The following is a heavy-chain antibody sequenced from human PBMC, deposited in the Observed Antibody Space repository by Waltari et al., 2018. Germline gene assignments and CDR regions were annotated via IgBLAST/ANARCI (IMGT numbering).Heavy chain of an antibody. CDR3: ARGWIGTTSLGHDGMDV. J-gene: IGHJ6*02. CDR2: IYTGGDT. D-gene: IGHD4-17*01. CDR1: GFTVSTNY. Sequence: EVQLMESGGGLIQPGGSLRLSCAVSGFTVSTNYMSWVRQAPGKGVEGVSVIYTGGDTYYADSVRGRFSISRDNFKNTLYLQMNSLRVEDTAIYYCARGWIGTTSLGHDGMDVWGQGTTVTVSS. V-gene: IGHV3-53*01.